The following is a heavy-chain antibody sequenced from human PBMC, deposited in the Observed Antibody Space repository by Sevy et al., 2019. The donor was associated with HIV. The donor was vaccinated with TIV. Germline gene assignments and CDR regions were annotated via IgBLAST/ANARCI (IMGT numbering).Heavy chain of an antibody. CDR3: ATANIVLVPAAIAVWFDP. Sequence: ASVKVSCKVSGYTLTELSMHWVRQAPGKGLEWMGGFDPEDGETIYAQKFQGRVTMTEDTSTDTAYMELSSLRSEDTAVYYCATANIVLVPAAIAVWFDPWGQGTLVTVSS. J-gene: IGHJ5*02. CDR1: GYTLTELS. CDR2: FDPEDGET. D-gene: IGHD2-2*01. V-gene: IGHV1-24*01.